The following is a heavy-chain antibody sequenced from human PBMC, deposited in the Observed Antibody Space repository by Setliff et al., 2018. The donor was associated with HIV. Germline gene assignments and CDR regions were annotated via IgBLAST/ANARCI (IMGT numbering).Heavy chain of an antibody. D-gene: IGHD6-13*01. Sequence: SETLSLTCAVYGGSFSGYYWSRIRQPPGKGLEWIGKINHGGSTNYNPSLKSRVTISIDTSKNQFSLKLSSVTAADTAVYYCASDYSSRHDAFDLWGQGTVVTVSS. CDR3: ASDYSSRHDAFDL. V-gene: IGHV4-34*01. CDR1: GGSFSGYY. J-gene: IGHJ3*01. CDR2: INHGGST.